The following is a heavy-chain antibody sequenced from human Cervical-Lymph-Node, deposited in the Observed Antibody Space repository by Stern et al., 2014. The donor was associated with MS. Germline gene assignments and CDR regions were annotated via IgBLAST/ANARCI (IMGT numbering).Heavy chain of an antibody. D-gene: IGHD2-21*01. V-gene: IGHV1-58*01. CDR2: IFVGSGAT. CDR1: GFTFSKSA. Sequence: QMQLVQSGPEVKKPGTSVKVSCKPSGFTFSKSAVQWVRQARGKRLEWIGLIFVGSGATNYAQSFHQRVTFSRDMSTGTAYMELSSLRSEDAAVYYCAADHDCGGPNCFSTGYGMDVWGQGTTVTVSS. J-gene: IGHJ6*02. CDR3: AADHDCGGPNCFSTGYGMDV.